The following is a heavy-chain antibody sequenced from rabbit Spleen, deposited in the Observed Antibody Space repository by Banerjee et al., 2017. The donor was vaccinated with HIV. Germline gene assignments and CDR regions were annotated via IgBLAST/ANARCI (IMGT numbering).Heavy chain of an antibody. CDR3: ARDTSSSFSSYGMDL. Sequence: QSLEESGGDLVKPEGSLTLTCIASGVSFSGASYMCWVRQAPGKGLEWIACIDAGSSGFTYSASWAQGRFTISKTSSTTVTLQMTSLTAEDTAIYFCARDTSSSFSSYGMDLWGPGTLVTVS. CDR1: GVSFSGASY. V-gene: IGHV1S40*01. CDR2: IDAGSSGFT. J-gene: IGHJ6*01. D-gene: IGHD1-1*01.